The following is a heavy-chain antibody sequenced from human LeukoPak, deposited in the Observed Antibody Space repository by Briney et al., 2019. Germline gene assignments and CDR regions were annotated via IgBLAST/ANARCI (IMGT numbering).Heavy chain of an antibody. D-gene: IGHD3-3*01. CDR3: ARDREEWLSWFDP. CDR2: IHWNGGST. Sequence: GGSLRLSCAASGFTFDDSGMSWVRQAPGKGLEWVSGIHWNGGSTGYADCVKGRFTISRDNAKNSLYLQMNSLRAEDTALYHCARDREEWLSWFDPWGQGTLVTVSS. CDR1: GFTFDDSG. J-gene: IGHJ5*02. V-gene: IGHV3-20*01.